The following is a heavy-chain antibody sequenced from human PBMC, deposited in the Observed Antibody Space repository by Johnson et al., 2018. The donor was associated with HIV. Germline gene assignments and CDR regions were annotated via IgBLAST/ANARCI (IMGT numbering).Heavy chain of an antibody. CDR2: FSREGNT. V-gene: IGHV3-13*01. Sequence: VQLVESGGGVVQPGRSLRLSCAASGFTFSTYDIHGVRQSTGKGLEWVASFSREGNTFYAGSVRGRFTISRESGRNSLYLQMNSLRAGDTAVYYCSRGGRATAGQVDGLDIWGQGTMVTVSS. CDR1: GFTFSTYD. CDR3: SRGGRATAGQVDGLDI. D-gene: IGHD6-13*01. J-gene: IGHJ3*02.